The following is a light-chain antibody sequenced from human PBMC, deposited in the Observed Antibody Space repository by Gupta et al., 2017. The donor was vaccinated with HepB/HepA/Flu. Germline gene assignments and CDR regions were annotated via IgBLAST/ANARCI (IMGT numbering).Light chain of an antibody. Sequence: SVLTQPPSASGTPGQTITISCSGGDSNIGTNSVSWYQQFPGTAPKLLIYRSIQWASRVPARFSGSKSGTSASLAISGLRAEDEAEYFCATWDDSRSGVIIGGGTKLTVL. CDR2: RSI. J-gene: IGLJ2*01. CDR1: DSNIGTNS. V-gene: IGLV1-47*01. CDR3: ATWDDSRSGVI.